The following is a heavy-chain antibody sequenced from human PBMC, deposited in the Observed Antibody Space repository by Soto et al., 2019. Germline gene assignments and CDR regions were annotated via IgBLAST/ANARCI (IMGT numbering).Heavy chain of an antibody. Sequence: SETLSLTCTVSGGSISSGGYYWSWIRQHPGKGLEWIGYIYYSGSTYYNPSLKSRVTISVDTSKNQFSLKLTSVTAADTAVYYCARAPPYSSAWYVYWGQGTLVTVSS. V-gene: IGHV4-31*03. J-gene: IGHJ4*02. CDR3: ARAPPYSSAWYVY. CDR2: IYYSGST. CDR1: GGSISSGGYY. D-gene: IGHD6-19*01.